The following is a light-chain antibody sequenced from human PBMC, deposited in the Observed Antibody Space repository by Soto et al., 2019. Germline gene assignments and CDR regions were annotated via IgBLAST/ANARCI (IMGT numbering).Light chain of an antibody. V-gene: IGKV1-5*01. CDR1: QSISSW. CDR3: QQYNSYSWT. CDR2: DAS. Sequence: GDRVTITCRASQSISSWLAWYQQKPGTSPKLLIYDASTLESGVPSRFSGSGSGTEFTLTISSLQPDDFATYYCQQYNSYSWTFGQGTKVDIK. J-gene: IGKJ1*01.